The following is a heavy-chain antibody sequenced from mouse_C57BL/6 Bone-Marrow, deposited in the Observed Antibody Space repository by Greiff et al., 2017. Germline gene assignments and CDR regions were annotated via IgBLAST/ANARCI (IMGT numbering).Heavy chain of an antibody. CDR2: IDPSDSYT. J-gene: IGHJ1*03. Sequence: QVQLQQPGAELVKPGASVKLSCKASGYTFTSYWMQWVKQRPGQGLEWIGEIDPSDSYTNYNQKFKGKATLTVDTSSSTAYMQLSRLTSEDSAVYYCARDWPYYFGSSYWYFDVWGTGTTVTVSS. V-gene: IGHV1-50*01. D-gene: IGHD1-1*01. CDR3: ARDWPYYFGSSYWYFDV. CDR1: GYTFTSYW.